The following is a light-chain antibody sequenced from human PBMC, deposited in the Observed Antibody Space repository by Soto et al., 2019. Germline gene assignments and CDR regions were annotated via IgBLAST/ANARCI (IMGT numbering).Light chain of an antibody. CDR3: QQYNNWPPLT. Sequence: EIVMTQSPATLSVSPGERATLSCRASQSISTNLAWYQQKPGQAPRRLIYGASTRATGIPARFSGSGSGTDFTLNISSMQSEDFAVYYCQQYNNWPPLTFGGGTKVEIK. CDR1: QSISTN. CDR2: GAS. J-gene: IGKJ4*01. V-gene: IGKV3-15*01.